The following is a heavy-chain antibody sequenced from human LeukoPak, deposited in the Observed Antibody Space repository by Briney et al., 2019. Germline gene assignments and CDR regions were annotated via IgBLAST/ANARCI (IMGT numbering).Heavy chain of an antibody. CDR1: GYTFTSYG. CDR2: ISAYNGNT. D-gene: IGHD7-27*01. V-gene: IGHV1-18*01. J-gene: IGHJ6*02. Sequence: ASVKVSCKASGYTFTSYGIIWVLQAPGQGLEWMGWISAYNGNTNYAQKLQGRVTMTTDTSTSTAYMELRSLRSDDTAVYYCARGAWALGYYGMDVWGQGTTVTVSS. CDR3: ARGAWALGYYGMDV.